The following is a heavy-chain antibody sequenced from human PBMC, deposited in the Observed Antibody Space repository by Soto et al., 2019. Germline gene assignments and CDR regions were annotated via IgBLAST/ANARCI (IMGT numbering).Heavy chain of an antibody. CDR1: GYTFTSYG. CDR3: AASPPVTQSYYYYYGMDV. V-gene: IGHV1-18*01. CDR2: ISAYNGNT. D-gene: IGHD4-17*01. Sequence: QVQLVQSGAEVKKPGASVKVSCKASGYTFTSYGISWVRQAPGQGLEWMGWISAYNGNTNYAQKLQGRVTMTTDTSTSTAYMELRSLRSDDTAVYYCAASPPVTQSYYYYYGMDVWGQGTTVTVSS. J-gene: IGHJ6*01.